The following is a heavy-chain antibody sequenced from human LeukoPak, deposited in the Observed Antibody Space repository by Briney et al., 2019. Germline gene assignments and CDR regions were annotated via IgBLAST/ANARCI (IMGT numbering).Heavy chain of an antibody. CDR1: GFRFSAYS. CDR3: ARELSGDGYNPLAY. J-gene: IGHJ4*02. CDR2: ISSDGTDV. Sequence: GGSLRLSCAASGFRFSAYSLDWVRQAPGKGLEWVSAISSDGTDVFYADSVKGRFTISRDNAKNSLLLQMDSLRAEDTAVHYCARELSGDGYNPLAYWGQGTLVSVSS. D-gene: IGHD5-24*01. V-gene: IGHV3-21*01.